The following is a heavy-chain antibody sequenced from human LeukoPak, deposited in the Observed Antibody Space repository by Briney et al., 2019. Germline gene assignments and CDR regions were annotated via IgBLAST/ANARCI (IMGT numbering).Heavy chain of an antibody. Sequence: GESLKISCKGSGYSFTNFWIAWVRQMPGKGLDWMGIIYPGDSESIYSPSFQGQVTISADKSISAAYLQWSSLKASDTAMYYCARVGESRGYWGYFDYWGQGTLVTVSP. V-gene: IGHV5-51*01. D-gene: IGHD3-22*01. CDR2: IYPGDSES. CDR1: GYSFTNFW. J-gene: IGHJ4*02. CDR3: ARVGESRGYWGYFDY.